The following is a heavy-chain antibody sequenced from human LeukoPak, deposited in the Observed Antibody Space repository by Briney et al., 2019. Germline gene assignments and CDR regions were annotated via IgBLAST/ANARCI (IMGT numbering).Heavy chain of an antibody. CDR2: NSISGDTP. CDR3: ARDWGYVLDY. Sequence: GGPLRLSCAAPGFTFSSYSMNWVRQAPGKGLEWISYNSISGDTPRYADSVKGRFTISRDNAKNSLYLQMNSLRAEDTAVYYCARDWGYVLDYWGQGTLVTVSS. D-gene: IGHD5-12*01. V-gene: IGHV3-48*01. J-gene: IGHJ4*02. CDR1: GFTFSSYS.